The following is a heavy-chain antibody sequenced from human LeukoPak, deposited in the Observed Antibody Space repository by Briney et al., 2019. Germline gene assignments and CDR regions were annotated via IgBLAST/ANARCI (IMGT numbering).Heavy chain of an antibody. V-gene: IGHV4-59*01. J-gene: IGHJ6*03. Sequence: SETLSLTCTVSGGPISDYYWNWIRRPPGKGLEWIGYIYYSGSTTYNPSLKSRLTMSVDTAKNQFSLKLRSVTAADTAVYYCARGDFCSSTNCYLRPMDVWGKGTTVTVSS. CDR3: ARGDFCSSTNCYLRPMDV. CDR1: GGPISDYY. D-gene: IGHD2-2*01. CDR2: IYYSGST.